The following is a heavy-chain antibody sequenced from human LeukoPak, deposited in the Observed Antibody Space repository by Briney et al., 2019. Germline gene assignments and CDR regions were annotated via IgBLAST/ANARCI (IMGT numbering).Heavy chain of an antibody. Sequence: SVKVSCKASGGSFLSYAISWVRQAPGQGLEWMGGIIPIFSTTNYAQKFQGRVTITADESTSTAYMELSSLRSEDTAVYYCARDGRYYYGTGSQSGYYYGMDVWGQGTTVTVSS. CDR1: GGSFLSYA. V-gene: IGHV1-69*13. J-gene: IGHJ6*02. CDR3: ARDGRYYYGTGSQSGYYYGMDV. D-gene: IGHD3-10*01. CDR2: IIPIFSTT.